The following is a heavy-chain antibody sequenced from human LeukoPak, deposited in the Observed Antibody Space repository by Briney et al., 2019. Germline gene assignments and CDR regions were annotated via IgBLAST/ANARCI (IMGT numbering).Heavy chain of an antibody. CDR3: ARVPRTVTTKNWYFDL. D-gene: IGHD4-17*01. CDR2: FDAEDGET. Sequence: EASVKVSCKVSGYTLTELSMHWVRQAPGKGLEWMGGFDAEDGETIYAQKFQGRVTMTEDTSTDTAYMELSRLRSDDTAVYYCARVPRTVTTKNWYFDLWGRGTLVTVSS. V-gene: IGHV1-24*01. CDR1: GYTLTELS. J-gene: IGHJ2*01.